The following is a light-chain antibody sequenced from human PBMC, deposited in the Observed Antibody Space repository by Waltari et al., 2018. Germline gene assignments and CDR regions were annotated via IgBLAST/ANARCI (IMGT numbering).Light chain of an antibody. CDR1: QYVSGK. CDR2: GAS. V-gene: IGKV3-15*01. Sequence: EIVMTQSPATLSVSPGERVTLSCRASQYVSGKLAWYQQKPCLAPRLLISGASTRATGVPARFSGSGSGTEFTLTISSLQSEDFAVYYCQQYNDWPGLTFGGGTRVEIK. CDR3: QQYNDWPGLT. J-gene: IGKJ4*01.